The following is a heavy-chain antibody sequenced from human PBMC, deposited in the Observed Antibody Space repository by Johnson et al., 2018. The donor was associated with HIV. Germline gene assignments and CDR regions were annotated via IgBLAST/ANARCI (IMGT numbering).Heavy chain of an antibody. CDR2: IYSGGGT. D-gene: IGHD3-10*01. CDR1: GFTVSSNY. J-gene: IGHJ3*02. V-gene: IGHV3-66*02. CDR3: ARDRSRHITMLLPDYGAFDI. Sequence: VQLVESGGGLVQPGGSLRLSCAGTGFTVSSNYMYWVRQAPGKGLECVSVIYSGGGTYYADSVKGRFTISRDNSKNTVYLHMNSLGPGDTAVYDCARDRSRHITMLLPDYGAFDIWGQGTMVTVSS.